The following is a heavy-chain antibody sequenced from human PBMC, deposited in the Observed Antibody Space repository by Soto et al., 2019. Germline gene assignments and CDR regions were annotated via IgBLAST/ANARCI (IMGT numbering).Heavy chain of an antibody. CDR1: GYTFTTYY. CDR2: INPNGGST. V-gene: IGHV1-46*01. D-gene: IGHD2-15*01. J-gene: IGHJ4*02. CDR3: ARAGYCSGGTCFHGNCDY. Sequence: QVQLVQSGAEVKRPGASVKVSCKASGYTFTTYYMHWVRQAPGQGLEWLGIINPNGGSTTYAQKFQGGVTMTRDTSTSTVYLELSSLRYEDTAVYYCARAGYCSGGTCFHGNCDYWGQGTLVTVSA.